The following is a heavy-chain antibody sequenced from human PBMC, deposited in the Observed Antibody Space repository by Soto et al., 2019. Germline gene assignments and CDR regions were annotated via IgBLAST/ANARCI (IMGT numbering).Heavy chain of an antibody. Sequence: SETLSLTCTVSGGSISSYYWSWIRQPPGKGLEWIGYIYFRGTTSYNPSLKSRVTMSADTSKNQFSLKLNSVTAADTAVYYCARMNYYDTSGYPFDYWGQGMMVTVS. D-gene: IGHD3-22*01. CDR3: ARMNYYDTSGYPFDY. V-gene: IGHV4-59*01. CDR2: IYFRGTT. CDR1: GGSISSYY. J-gene: IGHJ4*02.